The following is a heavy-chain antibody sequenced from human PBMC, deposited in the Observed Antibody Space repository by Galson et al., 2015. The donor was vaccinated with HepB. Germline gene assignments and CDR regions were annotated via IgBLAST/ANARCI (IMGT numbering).Heavy chain of an antibody. CDR1: GGSISSYY. CDR2: VHYSGST. D-gene: IGHD6-13*01. J-gene: IGHJ3*02. CDR3: AREQQLVPEGAFDI. Sequence: ETLSLTCTVSGGSISSYYWSWIRQPPGKGLEWIGNVHYSGSTSYNPSLKSRVTISVDMPKNQVSLKMSSVTAADTAVYYCAREQQLVPEGAFDIWGQGTMVTVSS. V-gene: IGHV4-59*12.